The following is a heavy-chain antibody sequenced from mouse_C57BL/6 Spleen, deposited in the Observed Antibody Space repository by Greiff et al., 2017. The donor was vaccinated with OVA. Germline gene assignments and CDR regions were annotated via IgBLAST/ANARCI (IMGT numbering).Heavy chain of an antibody. CDR3: TRQANWDGDFDY. D-gene: IGHD4-1*02. CDR1: GFTFSDAW. V-gene: IGHV6-6*01. J-gene: IGHJ2*01. Sequence: EVKLEESGGGLVQPGGSMKLSCAASGFTFSDAWMDWVRQSPEKGLEWVAEIRNKANNHATYYAESVKGRFTISRDDSKSSVYLQMNSLRAEDTGIYYCTRQANWDGDFDYWGQGTTLTVSS. CDR2: IRNKANNHAT.